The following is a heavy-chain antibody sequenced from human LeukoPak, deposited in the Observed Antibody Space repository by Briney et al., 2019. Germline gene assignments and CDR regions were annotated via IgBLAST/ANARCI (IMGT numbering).Heavy chain of an antibody. V-gene: IGHV3-74*01. CDR2: INSDGSTT. CDR1: GFTFSNYW. J-gene: IGHJ6*02. CDR3: ARQYYYGVDV. Sequence: GGSPRLSCAASGFTFSNYWMHWVRQAPGKGLVWVSVINSDGSTTTYADSVKGRFTIYRDNAKNTLYLHMNSLRVEDTAVYSCARQYYYGVDVWGQGTTVTVSS.